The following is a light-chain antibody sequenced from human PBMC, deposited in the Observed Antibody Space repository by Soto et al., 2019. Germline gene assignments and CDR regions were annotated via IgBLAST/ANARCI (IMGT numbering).Light chain of an antibody. Sequence: QSVLTQPPSVSGAPGQRVTISCTGSSSNIGTVYDVHWYQQLPGTAPKLLIYDNSHRPSGVPDRFSGSKSGTSASLAITGLQAEDEADYYCQSYDSNLSAYVFGTGTKLTV. CDR3: QSYDSNLSAYV. CDR1: SSNIGTVYD. CDR2: DNS. J-gene: IGLJ1*01. V-gene: IGLV1-40*01.